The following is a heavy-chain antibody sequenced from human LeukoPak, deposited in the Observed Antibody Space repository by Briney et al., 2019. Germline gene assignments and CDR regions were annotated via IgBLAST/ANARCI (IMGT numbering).Heavy chain of an antibody. D-gene: IGHD4/OR15-4a*01. J-gene: IGHJ4*02. CDR3: ARRAGAYSHPYDY. V-gene: IGHV3-53*01. CDR1: GFTVSSNS. Sequence: GGSLRLSCTVSGFTVSSNSMSWVRQAPGKGLEWVSFIYSGTTHYSDSVKGRFTIPRDNPKNTLYLQINSLRAEDTAVYYCARRAGAYSHPYDYWGQGTLVTVSS. CDR2: IYSGTT.